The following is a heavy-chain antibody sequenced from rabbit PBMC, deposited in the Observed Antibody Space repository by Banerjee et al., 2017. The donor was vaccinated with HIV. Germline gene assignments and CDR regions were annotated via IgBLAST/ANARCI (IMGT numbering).Heavy chain of an antibody. D-gene: IGHD4-2*01. J-gene: IGHJ4*01. CDR2: IYTGSGST. CDR1: GFDFSNNE. Sequence: QSLEESGGDLVKPGASLTLTCKASGFDFSNNEIIWVRQAPGKGLEWIGCIYTGSGSTHYASWAKGRFTVSKTSSTTVTLQMTSLTAADTATYFCARGPDAAYAGVGYAGFNLWGQGTLVTVS. V-gene: IGHV1S40*01. CDR3: ARGPDAAYAGVGYAGFNL.